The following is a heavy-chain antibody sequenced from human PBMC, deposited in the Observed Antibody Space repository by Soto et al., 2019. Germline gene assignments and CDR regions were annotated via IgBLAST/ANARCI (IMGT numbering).Heavy chain of an antibody. V-gene: IGHV4-31*03. CDR3: ARGQQLGYYYGMDV. D-gene: IGHD6-13*01. CDR1: GGSISSGGYY. Sequence: QVQLQESGPGLVKPSQTLSLTCTVSGGSISSGGYYWSWIRQHPGKGLEWIGYIYYSGSTYYNPSLKSRVTLSVGPSKNQFSLKLSSVTAADTAVYYCARGQQLGYYYGMDVWGQGTTVTVSS. J-gene: IGHJ6*02. CDR2: IYYSGST.